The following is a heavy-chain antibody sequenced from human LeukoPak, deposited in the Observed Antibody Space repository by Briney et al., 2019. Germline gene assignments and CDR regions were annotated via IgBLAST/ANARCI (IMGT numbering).Heavy chain of an antibody. CDR1: GGSISSVNW. Sequence: PSGTLSLTCAVSGGSISSVNWWGWVRQPPGKGLEWIGDIYPSGDTTYNPSLKSRVTMSLDKSKNQFSLKVNSVTAADTAVYYCVNMPAAGTVYFDYWGQGTLVTVSS. V-gene: IGHV4-4*02. D-gene: IGHD6-13*01. CDR2: IYPSGDT. CDR3: VNMPAAGTVYFDY. J-gene: IGHJ4*02.